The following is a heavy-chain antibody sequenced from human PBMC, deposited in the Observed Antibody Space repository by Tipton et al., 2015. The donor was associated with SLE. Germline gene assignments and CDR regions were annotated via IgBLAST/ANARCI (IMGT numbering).Heavy chain of an antibody. V-gene: IGHV4-4*09. J-gene: IGHJ4*02. Sequence: TLSLTCTVSGGSISSYYWSWIRQPPGKGLEWIGYIYTSGSTNYNPSLKSRVTISVDTSKNQFSLKLSSVTAADTAVYYCARGRGSSALDYFDYWGQGTLVTVSS. CDR2: IYTSGST. D-gene: IGHD6-6*01. CDR3: ARGRGSSALDYFDY. CDR1: GGSISSYY.